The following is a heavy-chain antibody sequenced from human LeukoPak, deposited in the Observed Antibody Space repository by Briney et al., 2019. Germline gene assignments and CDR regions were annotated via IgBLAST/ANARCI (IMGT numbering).Heavy chain of an antibody. CDR2: ISYDGSNK. J-gene: IGHJ4*02. CDR3: AKDFYGGTGGY. V-gene: IGHV3-30*18. Sequence: GRSLRLSCAASGFSFSNYGMHSVRQAPGKGLEWVAVISYDGSNKYYADSVKGRFTISRDNSKNTLYLQMNSLRAEDTAVYYCAKDFYGGTGGYWGQGTLVTVSS. CDR1: GFSFSNYG. D-gene: IGHD1-26*01.